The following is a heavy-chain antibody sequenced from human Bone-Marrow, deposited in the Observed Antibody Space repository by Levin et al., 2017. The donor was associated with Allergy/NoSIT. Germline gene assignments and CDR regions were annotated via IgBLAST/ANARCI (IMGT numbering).Heavy chain of an antibody. J-gene: IGHJ3*02. V-gene: IGHV3-21*01. Sequence: GESLKISCAASGFTFSSYSMNWVRQAPGKGLEWVSSISSSSSYIYYADSVKGRFTISRDNAKNSLYLQMNSLRAEDTAVYYCARLALFYCSGGSCAFDIWGQGTMVTVSS. CDR3: ARLALFYCSGGSCAFDI. CDR2: ISSSSSYI. D-gene: IGHD2-15*01. CDR1: GFTFSSYS.